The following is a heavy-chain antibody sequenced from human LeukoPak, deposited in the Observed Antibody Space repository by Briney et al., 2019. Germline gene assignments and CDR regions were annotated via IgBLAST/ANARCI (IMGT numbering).Heavy chain of an antibody. D-gene: IGHD6-19*01. V-gene: IGHV4-59*01. Sequence: SETLSLTCTVSGGSISSYYWSWIRQPPGKGLEWIGYIYYSGSTNYNPSLKSRVTISVDTSKNQFSLKLSSVTAADTAVYYCARDGWYGPVDYWGQGTLVTVSS. CDR2: IYYSGST. J-gene: IGHJ4*02. CDR3: ARDGWYGPVDY. CDR1: GGSISSYY.